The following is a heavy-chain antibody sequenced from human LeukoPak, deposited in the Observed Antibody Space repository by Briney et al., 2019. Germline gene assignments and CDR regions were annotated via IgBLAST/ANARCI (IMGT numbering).Heavy chain of an antibody. D-gene: IGHD4-11*01. CDR3: ARGYSNYRLYYYYYYYMDV. CDR2: ISSSGSTI. Sequence: PGGSLRLSCAASGFTFSDYYMSWIRQAPGKGLEWVSYISSSGSTIYYADSVKGRFTISRDNAKNSLYLQMNNLRAEDTAVYYCARGYSNYRLYYYYYYYMDVWGKGTTVTVSS. V-gene: IGHV3-11*04. CDR1: GFTFSDYY. J-gene: IGHJ6*03.